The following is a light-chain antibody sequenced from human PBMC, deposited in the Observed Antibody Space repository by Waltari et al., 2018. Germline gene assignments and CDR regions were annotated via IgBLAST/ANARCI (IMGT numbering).Light chain of an antibody. V-gene: IGLV2-14*01. Sequence: QSALTQPASVSGSPGQSITISCTGTSRDVGGYNLVSWNQQHPGKAPKLIIVGVSNRPSGVSSRFSGSKSGNTASLTISGLQAEDEADYYCTSYITTRGDWVFGGGTKLTVL. CDR1: SRDVGGYNL. CDR2: GVS. CDR3: TSYITTRGDWV. J-gene: IGLJ3*02.